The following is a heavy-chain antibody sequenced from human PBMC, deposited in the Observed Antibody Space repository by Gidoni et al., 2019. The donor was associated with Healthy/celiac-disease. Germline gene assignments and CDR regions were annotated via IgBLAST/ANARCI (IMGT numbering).Heavy chain of an antibody. CDR3: AKAAAMVPRYYFDY. D-gene: IGHD5-18*01. J-gene: IGHJ4*02. CDR1: GFTFSSYA. V-gene: IGHV3-23*01. CDR2: ISGSGGST. Sequence: EVQLLESGGGLVQPGGSLRLSCGASGFTFSSYAMGWVRQAPGKGLEWVSAISGSGGSTYYAGSVKGRFTISRDNSKNTLYLQMNSLRAEDTAVYYCAKAAAMVPRYYFDYWGQGTLVTVSS.